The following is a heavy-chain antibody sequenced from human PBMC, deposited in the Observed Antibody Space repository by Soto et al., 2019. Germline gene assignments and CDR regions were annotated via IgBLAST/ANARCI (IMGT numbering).Heavy chain of an antibody. D-gene: IGHD3-10*01. CDR1: GGTFRSYA. J-gene: IGHJ4*02. CDR2: IIPIFGTA. Sequence: GHSLKVSWNSCGGTFRSYAMSWVRQDPGQGLEWMGGIIPIFGTANYAQKFQGRVTITADESTSTAYMELSSLRSEDTAVYYCAYHGPDRDYWGQGNLVTGSS. CDR3: AYHGPDRDY. V-gene: IGHV1-69*13.